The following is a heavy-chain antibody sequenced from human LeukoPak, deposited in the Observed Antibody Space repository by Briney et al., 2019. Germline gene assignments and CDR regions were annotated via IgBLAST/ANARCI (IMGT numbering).Heavy chain of an antibody. CDR3: AKVRVVFNWNYAYYFDY. D-gene: IGHD1-7*01. V-gene: IGHV3-30*18. J-gene: IGHJ4*02. CDR1: GFTFSNYA. CDR2: ISYDGSDK. Sequence: GGSLRLSCAASGFTFSNYAMHWVRQAPGKGLEWVTIISYDGSDKYYADSVKGRFTISRDNSKNTLYLQMNSLRADDTAVYYCAKVRVVFNWNYAYYFDYWGQGTLVTVSS.